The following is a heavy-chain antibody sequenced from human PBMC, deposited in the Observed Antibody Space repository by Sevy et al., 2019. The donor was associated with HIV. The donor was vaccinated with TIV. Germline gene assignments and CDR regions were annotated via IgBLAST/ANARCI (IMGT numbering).Heavy chain of an antibody. Sequence: GGSLRLSCAVSGFTFSGYAMNWVRQAPGKGLEWVSAINGKGRSTHYADSVEGRFTISRDNSKNTLYLQMNSLRAEDXXXXXCAKTIDSGGGVVPAANYYYYGMDVWGQGTTVTVSS. CDR2: INGKGRST. J-gene: IGHJ6*02. V-gene: IGHV3-23*01. D-gene: IGHD2-2*01. CDR3: AKTIDSGGGVVPAANYYYYGMDV. CDR1: GFTFSGYA.